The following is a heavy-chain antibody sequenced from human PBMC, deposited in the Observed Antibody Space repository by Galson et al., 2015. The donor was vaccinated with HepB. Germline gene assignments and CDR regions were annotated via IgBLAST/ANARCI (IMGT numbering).Heavy chain of an antibody. CDR1: GGSFSGYF. CDR3: ARGDCTSSNCYNTLLNY. CDR2: IDHSGSA. J-gene: IGHJ4*02. V-gene: IGHV4-34*01. D-gene: IGHD2-2*02. Sequence: LSLTCAVYGGSFSGYFWTWIRQPPGKGLEWIGEIDHSGSADYNPSLKSRVTISVDTSKNQFSLRLSSVTAADSAVYYCARGDCTSSNCYNTLLNYWGQGTPVTLSS.